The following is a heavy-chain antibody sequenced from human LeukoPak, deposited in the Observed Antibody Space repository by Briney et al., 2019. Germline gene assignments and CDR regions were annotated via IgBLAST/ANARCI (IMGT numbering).Heavy chain of an antibody. CDR2: ISAYNGNT. D-gene: IGHD3-10*01. J-gene: IGHJ5*02. Sequence: ASVKVSCKASGYTFTSYGISWVRQAHGQGLEWMGWISAYNGNTNYAQKLQGRVTMTTDTSTSTAYMELRSLRSDDTAVYYCARECSYYGSGIDNWFDPWGQGTLVTVSS. CDR3: ARECSYYGSGIDNWFDP. CDR1: GYTFTSYG. V-gene: IGHV1-18*01.